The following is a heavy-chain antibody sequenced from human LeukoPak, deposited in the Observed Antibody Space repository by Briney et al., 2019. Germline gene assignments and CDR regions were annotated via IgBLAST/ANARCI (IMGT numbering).Heavy chain of an antibody. V-gene: IGHV4-39*01. J-gene: IGHJ1*01. D-gene: IGHD6-13*01. Sequence: TSETLSLTCTVSGGSISSTSYYWGWIRQPPGKGLEWIGSIYYSGSTYYNPSLKSRVTISVDTSKNQLSLKLNSVTAADTAVYYCARVAAGIGFFQHWGQGTLVTVSS. CDR3: ARVAAGIGFFQH. CDR2: IYYSGST. CDR1: GGSISSTSYY.